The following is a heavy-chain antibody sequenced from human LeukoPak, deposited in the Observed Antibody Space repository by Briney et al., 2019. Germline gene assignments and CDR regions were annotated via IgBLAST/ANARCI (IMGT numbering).Heavy chain of an antibody. Sequence: SETLSLTCTVSGGSITSDSWSWIRQPPGKGLEWIGYIYYSGSTDYNPSLKSRVTISVDTSKNQFSLKLTSVTAADTAVYYCARGLDPPSDSSGYYVGYYFDHRGQGTLVTVSS. D-gene: IGHD3-22*01. CDR3: ARGLDPPSDSSGYYVGYYFDH. CDR1: GGSITSDS. CDR2: IYYSGST. J-gene: IGHJ4*02. V-gene: IGHV4-59*12.